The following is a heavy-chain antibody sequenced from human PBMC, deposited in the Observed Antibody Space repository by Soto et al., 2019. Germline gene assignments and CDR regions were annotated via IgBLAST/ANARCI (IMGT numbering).Heavy chain of an antibody. CDR2: ISGSGGST. CDR3: VKGSASGSPYYFDY. CDR1: GFTFSSYA. J-gene: IGHJ4*01. V-gene: IGHV3-23*01. Sequence: GGSLRLSCAASGFTFSSYAMSWVRQAPGKGLEWVSTISGSGGSTYYADSVKGRFTISRDNSKNTLYLQMSTLRAEDTAVYYCVKGSASGSPYYFDYWGHGTLVTVSS. D-gene: IGHD6-25*01.